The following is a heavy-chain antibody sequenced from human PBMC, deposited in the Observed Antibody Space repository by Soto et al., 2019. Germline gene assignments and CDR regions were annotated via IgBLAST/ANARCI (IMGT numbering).Heavy chain of an antibody. J-gene: IGHJ4*02. V-gene: IGHV4-30-2*01. CDR2: IHVTGYT. D-gene: IGHD1-26*01. CDR3: ARGGALRPKGHVPLAF. Sequence: PPETLSLTCTVSGASITSGSYSWSWIRQAPGKGLEWIGNIHVTGYTAFSPSLKRRVTMSVDTSKSQFSLNVNSVTAADTAVYFCARGGALRPKGHVPLAFWGQGTLVTVS. CDR1: GASITSGSYS.